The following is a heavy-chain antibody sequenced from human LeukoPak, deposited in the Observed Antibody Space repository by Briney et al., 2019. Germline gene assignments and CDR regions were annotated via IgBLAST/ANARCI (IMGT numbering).Heavy chain of an antibody. D-gene: IGHD6-19*01. Sequence: PGGSLRLSCAASGFTFSNYDMNWVRQAPGKGLEWVGRIKSKNHGGTTDYAAPVKGRFTISRDDSQNPLYLQMNSLKTEDTAMHYCTTGSSGIWGRGTLVTVSS. CDR3: TTGSSGI. J-gene: IGHJ1*01. V-gene: IGHV3-15*01. CDR2: IKSKNHGGTT. CDR1: GFTFSNYD.